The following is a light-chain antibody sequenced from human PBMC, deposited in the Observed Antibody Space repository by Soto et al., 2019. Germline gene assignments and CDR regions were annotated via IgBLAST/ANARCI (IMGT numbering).Light chain of an antibody. CDR2: GAS. CDR3: LQYNNWPPWT. J-gene: IGKJ1*01. V-gene: IGKV3-15*01. Sequence: ENGMTQSPATLSLSPGERATLSCRASQSVGRYLAWYQQKPGQAPRLLIFGASTRATGFPARFSGSGSGTEFTLTISGLQSEDFAVHYCLQYNNWPPWTFGQGTKVDIK. CDR1: QSVGRY.